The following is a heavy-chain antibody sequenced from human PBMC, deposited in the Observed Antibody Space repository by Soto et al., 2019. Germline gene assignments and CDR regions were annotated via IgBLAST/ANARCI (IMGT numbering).Heavy chain of an antibody. V-gene: IGHV1-8*01. CDR2: INPDSDNT. J-gene: IGHJ6*02. CDR1: GYTLTNYD. D-gene: IGHD3-10*01. Sequence: GASVKGSCKTSGYTLTNYDINWVRQAAGQGLEWMGWINPDSDNTGYAQKFQGRVTMTRDTSISTAYMELNSLRSEDTAMYYCARAPPGPSPRWDVWGQGTTVTVSS. CDR3: ARAPPGPSPRWDV.